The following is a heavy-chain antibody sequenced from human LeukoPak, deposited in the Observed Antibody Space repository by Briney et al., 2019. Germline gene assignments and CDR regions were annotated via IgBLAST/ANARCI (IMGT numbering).Heavy chain of an antibody. D-gene: IGHD3-22*01. CDR2: IYYSGST. CDR3: ARDRSSGPFGY. J-gene: IGHJ4*02. Sequence: SETLSLTCTVSGGSISSYYWSWIRQPPGKGLEWIGYIYYSGSTNYNPSLKSRVTISVDTSKNQFSLKLSSVTAADTAVYYCARDRSSGPFGYWGQGTLVTVSS. CDR1: GGSISSYY. V-gene: IGHV4-59*01.